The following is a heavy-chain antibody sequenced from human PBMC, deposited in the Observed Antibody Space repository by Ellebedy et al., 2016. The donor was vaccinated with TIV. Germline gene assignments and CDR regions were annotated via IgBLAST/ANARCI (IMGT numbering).Heavy chain of an antibody. V-gene: IGHV3-48*01. D-gene: IGHD3-22*01. CDR1: GFTFNSYS. J-gene: IGHJ4*02. Sequence: GESLKISCAGSGFTFNSYSMNWVRQAPGKGLEWISYISKSDTTYYADSVRGRFTISRDNAKKSVYLQMNSLRLEDTALYYWARDAMIWIFDSWGQGTLVTVSS. CDR2: ISKSDTT. CDR3: ARDAMIWIFDS.